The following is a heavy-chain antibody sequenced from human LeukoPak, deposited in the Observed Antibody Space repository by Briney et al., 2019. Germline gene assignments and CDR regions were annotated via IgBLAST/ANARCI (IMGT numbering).Heavy chain of an antibody. Sequence: GGSLRLSCAASGFTFDDYAMHWVRQAPGKGLEWVSGISWNSGSIGYADSVKGRFTISRDNAKNSLYLQMNSQRAEDTALYYCAKDSGGYIARNFDYWGQGTLVTVSS. J-gene: IGHJ4*02. CDR1: GFTFDDYA. CDR2: ISWNSGSI. CDR3: AKDSGGYIARNFDY. V-gene: IGHV3-9*01. D-gene: IGHD2-15*01.